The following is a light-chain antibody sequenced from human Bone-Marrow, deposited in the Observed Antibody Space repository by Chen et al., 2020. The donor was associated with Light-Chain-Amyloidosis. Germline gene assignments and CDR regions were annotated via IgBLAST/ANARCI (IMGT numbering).Light chain of an antibody. CDR1: DLPTKY. CDR3: QSADSSGTYEVI. J-gene: IGLJ2*01. Sequence: SYELTQPPSVSVSPGQTARITCSGDDLPTKYAYWYQQKPGQAPVLVIHRDTERPSGVSERFSGSSSGKTATLTSSGVQAKAEADNHCQSADSSGTYEVIFGGGTKLTVL. CDR2: RDT. V-gene: IGLV3-25*03.